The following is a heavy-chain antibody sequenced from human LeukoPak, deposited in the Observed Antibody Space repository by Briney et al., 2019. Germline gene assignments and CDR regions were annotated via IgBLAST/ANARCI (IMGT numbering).Heavy chain of an antibody. Sequence: ASVKVSCKASGYAFTSYGISWVRQAPGQGLEWMGWIGAYNGNTNYARKLQGRVTMTTDTSTSTAYMELRSLRSDDTAVYYCARNRVGYYYDSSGYSQHFDYWGQGTLVTVSS. D-gene: IGHD3-22*01. CDR1: GYAFTSYG. V-gene: IGHV1-18*01. CDR2: IGAYNGNT. CDR3: ARNRVGYYYDSSGYSQHFDY. J-gene: IGHJ4*02.